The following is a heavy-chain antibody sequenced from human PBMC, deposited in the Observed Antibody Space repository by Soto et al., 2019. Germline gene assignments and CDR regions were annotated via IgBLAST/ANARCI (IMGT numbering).Heavy chain of an antibody. CDR1: GGSVTNTTYF. CDR3: ARIGWGGDS. J-gene: IGHJ4*02. Sequence: SETLSLTCVVSGGSVTNTTYFWGWIRQPPGKGPEWIGSIYYSGTTYSNPSLKSRLTMSIDTSKNQFSLKLSSVTAADTAVYFCARIGWGGDSWGQGTLVTVSS. CDR2: IYYSGTT. V-gene: IGHV4-39*01. D-gene: IGHD7-27*01.